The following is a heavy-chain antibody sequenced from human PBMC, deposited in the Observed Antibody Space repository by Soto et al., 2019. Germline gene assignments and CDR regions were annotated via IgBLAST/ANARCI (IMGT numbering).Heavy chain of an antibody. Sequence: LSLTCTVSGGSFSGYFRTWIRQPPGKGLEWLAEINHSGITNYNPSVESRVSMSVDTSKNQFSLKLYSVTAADTAVYYCVRGPYNYNSRYFDYWGQGTLVTVSS. CDR1: GGSFSGYF. CDR2: INHSGIT. D-gene: IGHD1-1*01. CDR3: VRGPYNYNSRYFDY. J-gene: IGHJ4*02. V-gene: IGHV4-34*01.